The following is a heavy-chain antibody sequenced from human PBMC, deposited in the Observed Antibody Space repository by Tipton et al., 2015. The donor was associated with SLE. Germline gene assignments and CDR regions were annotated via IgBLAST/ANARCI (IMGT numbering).Heavy chain of an antibody. CDR1: GYSFTSYW. CDR3: ARQIAAPTLYSFYGMDV. Sequence: QLVQSGAEVKKPGESLKISCKGSGYSFTSYWIGWVRQMPGKGLEWMGIIYPGDSDTRYSPSFQGQVTISADKSISTAYLQWSSLTASATAMYCCARQIAAPTLYSFYGMDVWGQGTTVIVSS. CDR2: IYPGDSDT. V-gene: IGHV5-51*01. D-gene: IGHD6-6*01. J-gene: IGHJ6*02.